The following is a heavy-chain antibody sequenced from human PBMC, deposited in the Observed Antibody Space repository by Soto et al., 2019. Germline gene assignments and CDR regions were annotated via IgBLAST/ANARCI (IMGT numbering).Heavy chain of an antibody. D-gene: IGHD5-18*01. CDR3: ARVHKGIQTHFDY. CDR2: ISSSSSTI. Sequence: EVQLVESGGGLVQPGGSLRLSCAASGFTFSSYSMNWVRQAPGKGLEWVSYISSSSSTIYYADSVKGRFTISRDNAKNSLYLQMNSLRAEDTAVYYCARVHKGIQTHFDYWGQGTLVTVSS. J-gene: IGHJ4*02. V-gene: IGHV3-48*01. CDR1: GFTFSSYS.